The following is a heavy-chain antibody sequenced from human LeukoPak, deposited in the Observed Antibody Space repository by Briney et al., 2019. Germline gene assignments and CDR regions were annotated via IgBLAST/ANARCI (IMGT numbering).Heavy chain of an antibody. Sequence: ASVKVSCKASGGTFSSYAISWVRQAPGQGLEWMGGIIPIFGTANYAQKFQGRGTITADESTSTAYMELSSLRSEDTAVYYCASSDTAMHNIDYWGQGTLVTVSS. CDR2: IIPIFGTA. J-gene: IGHJ4*02. CDR3: ASSDTAMHNIDY. D-gene: IGHD5-18*01. V-gene: IGHV1-69*13. CDR1: GGTFSSYA.